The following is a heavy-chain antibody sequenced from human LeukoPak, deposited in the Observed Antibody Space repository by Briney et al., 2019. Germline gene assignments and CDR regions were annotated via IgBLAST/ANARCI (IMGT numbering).Heavy chain of an antibody. CDR1: GFTFTTYA. J-gene: IGHJ4*02. Sequence: GGSLRLSCAASGFTFTTYAMSWVRQAPGKGLEWVSGISGYGGSTYYADSVKGRFTISRDNSKNTLYLQMNSLRAEDTAVYYCAKDLQSSGGSLTDWGQGTLVTVSS. V-gene: IGHV3-23*01. CDR2: ISGYGGST. D-gene: IGHD6-19*01. CDR3: AKDLQSSGGSLTD.